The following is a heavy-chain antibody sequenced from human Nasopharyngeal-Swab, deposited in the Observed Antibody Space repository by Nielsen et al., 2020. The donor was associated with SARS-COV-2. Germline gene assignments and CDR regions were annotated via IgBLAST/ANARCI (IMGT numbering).Heavy chain of an antibody. J-gene: IGHJ3*02. CDR3: ASSSDYGDYVRYAFDI. Sequence: GGSLRLSCAASGFTFDDYAMHWVRQAPGKGLAWVSGISWNRGSIGYADSVKGRFTIPRDNAKNSLYLQMNSLRAEDTALYYCASSSDYGDYVRYAFDIWGQGTMVTVSS. CDR2: ISWNRGSI. CDR1: GFTFDDYA. D-gene: IGHD4-17*01. V-gene: IGHV3-9*01.